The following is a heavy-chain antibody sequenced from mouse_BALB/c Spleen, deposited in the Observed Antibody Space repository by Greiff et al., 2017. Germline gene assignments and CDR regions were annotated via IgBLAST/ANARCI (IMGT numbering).Heavy chain of an antibody. V-gene: IGHV5-6-2*01. Sequence: EVKLVESGGGLVKLGGSLKLSCAASGFTFSSYYMSWVRQTPEKRLELVAAINSNGGSTYYPDTVKGRFTISRDNAKNTLYLQMSSLKSEDTALYYCARHDGYLWYFDVWGAGTTVTVSS. J-gene: IGHJ1*01. CDR2: INSNGGST. CDR3: ARHDGYLWYFDV. D-gene: IGHD2-3*01. CDR1: GFTFSSYY.